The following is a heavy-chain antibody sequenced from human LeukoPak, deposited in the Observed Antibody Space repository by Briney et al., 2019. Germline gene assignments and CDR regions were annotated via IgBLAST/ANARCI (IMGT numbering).Heavy chain of an antibody. V-gene: IGHV3-23*01. CDR2: ISDSGNT. Sequence: GGSLRLSCAASGFTLSSYAMGWVRQAPGKGLEWVSAISDSGNTYHADSVKGRFTISRDSSKNTLFLQMNRLRPEDAAVYYCAKDWLPSPWGQGTLVTVSS. CDR3: AKDWLPSP. J-gene: IGHJ5*02. CDR1: GFTLSSYA. D-gene: IGHD5-12*01.